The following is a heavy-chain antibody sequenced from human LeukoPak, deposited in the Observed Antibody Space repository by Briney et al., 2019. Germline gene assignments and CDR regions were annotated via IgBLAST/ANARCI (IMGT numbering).Heavy chain of an antibody. V-gene: IGHV4-34*01. D-gene: IGHD3-10*01. Sequence: PETLSLTCAVYGGSFSGYYWSWIRQPPGKGLEWIGEINHSGSTNYNPSLKSRVTISVDTSKNQFSLKLSSVTAADTAVYYCARHGRFGELFSWFDPWGQGTLVTVSS. CDR3: ARHGRFGELFSWFDP. CDR2: INHSGST. CDR1: GGSFSGYY. J-gene: IGHJ5*02.